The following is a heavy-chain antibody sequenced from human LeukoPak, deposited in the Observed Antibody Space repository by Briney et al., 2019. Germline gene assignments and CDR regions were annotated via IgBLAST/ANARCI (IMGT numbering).Heavy chain of an antibody. Sequence: RTGGSLRLSCVASGFPFRDYGMHWVRQVPGKGLEWLAYTRDDGSKNWYGDSVKGRFTISRDNPKNTLYLQMKSLRGEDTAVYYFANGDWRAGRCRSGAYWGQGTLVTVSS. D-gene: IGHD2-21*01. J-gene: IGHJ4*02. CDR2: TRDDGSKN. CDR1: GFPFRDYG. V-gene: IGHV3-30*02. CDR3: ANGDWRAGRCRSGAY.